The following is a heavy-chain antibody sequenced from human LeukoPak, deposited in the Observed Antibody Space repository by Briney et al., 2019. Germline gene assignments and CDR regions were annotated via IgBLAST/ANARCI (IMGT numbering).Heavy chain of an antibody. CDR2: IYYSGRT. CDR3: ARHEAGAPPLGYVVVPSGPFDS. CDR1: GDSISSSTYY. D-gene: IGHD2-2*01. J-gene: IGHJ4*02. Sequence: SETLSLTCTVSGDSISSSTYYWGWIRQPPGKGLEWIGSIYYSGRTYYKPSLKSRITISVDTSKNQFSLKLSSATAADTAVYYCARHEAGAPPLGYVVVPSGPFDSWGQGTLVTVSS. V-gene: IGHV4-39*01.